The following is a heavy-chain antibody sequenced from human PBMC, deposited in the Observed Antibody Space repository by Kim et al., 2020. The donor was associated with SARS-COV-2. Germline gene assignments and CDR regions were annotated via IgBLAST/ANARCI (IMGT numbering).Heavy chain of an antibody. CDR1: GYSFTSYW. D-gene: IGHD3-22*01. CDR3: ARPNYYDSSGYYSYWFDP. J-gene: IGHJ5*02. Sequence: GESLKISCKGSGYSFTSYWIGWVRQMPGKGLEWMGIIYPGDSDTRYSPSFQGQVTISADKSISTAYLQWSSLKASDTAMYYCARPNYYDSSGYYSYWFDPWGQGTLVTVSS. V-gene: IGHV5-51*01. CDR2: IYPGDSDT.